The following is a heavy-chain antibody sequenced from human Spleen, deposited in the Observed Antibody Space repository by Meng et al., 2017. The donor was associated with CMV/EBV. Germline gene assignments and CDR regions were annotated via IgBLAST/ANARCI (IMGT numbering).Heavy chain of an antibody. J-gene: IGHJ4*02. V-gene: IGHV1-2*02. CDR3: ARDLRGLLDYFDY. D-gene: IGHD1-26*01. CDR2: INPDSGAP. Sequence: KAAGYPFTGYYLNWVRQAPGQGLEWMGWINPDSGAPTYVQKFQGRVTMTRDTSIDTAYMELSSLRSDDTALYYCARDLRGLLDYFDYWGQGTLVTVSS. CDR1: GYPFTGYY.